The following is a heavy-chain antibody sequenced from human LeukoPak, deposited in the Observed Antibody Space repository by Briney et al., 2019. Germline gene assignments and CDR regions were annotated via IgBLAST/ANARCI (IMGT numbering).Heavy chain of an antibody. CDR2: IIPILGIA. CDR3: ASLGYCSSTSCYAFDI. CDR1: GGTFSSYT. V-gene: IGHV1-69*02. J-gene: IGHJ3*02. Sequence: ASVKVSCKASGGTFSSYTISLVRQAPGQGLEWMGRIIPILGIANYAQKFQGRVTITADKSTSTAYMELSSLRSEDTAVYYCASLGYCSSTSCYAFDIWGQGTMVTVSS. D-gene: IGHD2-2*01.